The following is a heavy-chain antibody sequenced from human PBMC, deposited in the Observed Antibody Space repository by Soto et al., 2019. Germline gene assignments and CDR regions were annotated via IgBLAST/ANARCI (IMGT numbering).Heavy chain of an antibody. CDR2: ISGSGGST. CDR3: ANSSRVGYCSSTCCRDY. Sequence: EVQLLESGGGLVQPGGSLSLSCAASGFTFSSYDLSWVRQAPGKGLEWVSAISGSGGSTYYADSVKCRFTISIDNSKTTLYLQMNSLTADDTSVYYCANSSRVGYCSSTCCRDYWGQGTLVTVSS. J-gene: IGHJ4*02. CDR1: GFTFSSYD. V-gene: IGHV3-23*01. D-gene: IGHD2-2*03.